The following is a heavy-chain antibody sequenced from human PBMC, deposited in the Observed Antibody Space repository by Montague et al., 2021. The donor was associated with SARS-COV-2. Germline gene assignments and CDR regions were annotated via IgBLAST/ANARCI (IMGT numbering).Heavy chain of an antibody. CDR1: GFTFSNYD. V-gene: IGHV3-48*03. Sequence: SLRLSCAASGFTFSNYDMNWVRQAPGKGPEWISYISTSAYTTSCAGSVKGRFTISRDSGKNSLYLQMNSLRVEDTAVYYCTRDYRSIVGDGLDIWGQGTKVTVSS. D-gene: IGHD3-16*02. CDR2: ISTSAYTT. CDR3: TRDYRSIVGDGLDI. J-gene: IGHJ3*02.